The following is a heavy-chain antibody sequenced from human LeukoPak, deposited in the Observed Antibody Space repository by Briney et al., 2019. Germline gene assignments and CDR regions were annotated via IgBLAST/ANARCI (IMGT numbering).Heavy chain of an antibody. CDR1: GYTFTSYD. CDR2: MNPNSGNT. CDR3: ARDRHDSSGAFDY. V-gene: IGHV1-8*01. J-gene: IGHJ4*02. Sequence: GASVKVSCKASGYTFTSYDINWVRQATGQRLEWMGRMNPNSGNTGYAQKFQGRVTMTRNTSISTAYMELSSLRSEDTAVYYCARDRHDSSGAFDYWGQGTLVTVPS. D-gene: IGHD3-22*01.